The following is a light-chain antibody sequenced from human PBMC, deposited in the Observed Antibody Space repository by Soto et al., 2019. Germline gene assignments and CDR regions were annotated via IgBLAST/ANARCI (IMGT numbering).Light chain of an antibody. CDR3: QQYGSSGT. V-gene: IGKV3-20*01. Sequence: MMMTQSPAPPSVSPGARATLSCRASQSLTSNLAWYQQKPGQAPRLLIYGASNRATGIPDRFSGSGSGTDFTLTISRLEPEDFAVYYCQQYGSSGTFGQGTKVDIK. CDR2: GAS. CDR1: QSLTSN. J-gene: IGKJ1*01.